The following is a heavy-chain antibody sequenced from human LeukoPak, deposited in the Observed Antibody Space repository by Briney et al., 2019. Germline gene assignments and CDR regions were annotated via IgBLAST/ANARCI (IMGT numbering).Heavy chain of an antibody. CDR3: ARRPYIVVVPAASWDY. CDR2: IYYSGST. V-gene: IGHV4-39*01. CDR1: GGSISSSSYY. J-gene: IGHJ4*02. D-gene: IGHD2-2*01. Sequence: NPSETLSLTCTVSGGSISSSSYYWGWIRQPPGKGLEWIGSIYYSGSTYYNPSLKSRVTISVDTSKNQFSLKLSSVTAADTAVYYCARRPYIVVVPAASWDYWGQGTLVTVSS.